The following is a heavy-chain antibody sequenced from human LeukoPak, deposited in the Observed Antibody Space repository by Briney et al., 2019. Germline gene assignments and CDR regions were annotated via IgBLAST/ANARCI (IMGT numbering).Heavy chain of an antibody. CDR2: ISYDGSNK. CDR3: ARDLGDILTYFDY. V-gene: IGHV3-30-3*01. D-gene: IGHD3-9*01. J-gene: IGHJ4*02. Sequence: GRSLRLSCAASGFTFSSYAMHWVRQAPGKGLEWVAVISYDGSNKYYADSVKGRFTISRDNSKNTLYLQMNSLRAEDTAVYYCARDLGDILTYFDYWGQGTLVTVSS. CDR1: GFTFSSYA.